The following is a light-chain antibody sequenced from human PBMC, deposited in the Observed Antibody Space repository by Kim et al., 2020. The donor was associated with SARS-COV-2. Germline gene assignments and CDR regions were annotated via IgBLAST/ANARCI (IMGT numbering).Light chain of an antibody. CDR2: GAS. J-gene: IGKJ1*01. V-gene: IGKV1-39*01. CDR1: QNSRTY. CDR3: QQSYNTPRT. Sequence: ASVGDRVTITCRASQNSRTYLNWFQQTPGKAPRLLMFGASNWQSGVPSRFSGSRSGTDFTLTISSLQPEDFATYYCQQSYNTPRTFGQGTKVDIK.